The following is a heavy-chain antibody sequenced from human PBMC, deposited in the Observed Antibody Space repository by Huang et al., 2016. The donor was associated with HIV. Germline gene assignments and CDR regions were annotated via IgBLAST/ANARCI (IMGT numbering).Heavy chain of an antibody. D-gene: IGHD4-17*01. Sequence: VQLVESGGGLVQPGGSLRLSCATSGFAFSNYNMNGVCQAPGKGLDWISYISSGGGTIYYADSVKGRFTISRDNAKNSLYLQISTLRDEDTAVYYCARETRLRRGLDFWGQGTLVTVSS. V-gene: IGHV3-48*02. CDR2: ISSGGGTI. J-gene: IGHJ4*02. CDR3: ARETRLRRGLDF. CDR1: GFAFSNYN.